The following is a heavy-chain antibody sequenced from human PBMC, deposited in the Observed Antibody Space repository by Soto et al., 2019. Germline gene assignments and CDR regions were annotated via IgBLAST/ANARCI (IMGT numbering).Heavy chain of an antibody. CDR2: ISRYGDIT. CDR1: GVTFNIYA. D-gene: IGHD3-22*01. V-gene: IGHV3-23*01. CDR3: AQDRYLDHDSRCDLFDN. J-gene: IGHJ4*02. Sequence: EVQLLESGGDLIQPGGSLRLSCAASGVTFNIYAMNWVRQAPGKGLEWVAAISRYGDITYYADSVEGRFSISRDNSKNTLYQHMNSLRAEDTAVYYCAQDRYLDHDSRCDLFDNWGQGTLVTVSS.